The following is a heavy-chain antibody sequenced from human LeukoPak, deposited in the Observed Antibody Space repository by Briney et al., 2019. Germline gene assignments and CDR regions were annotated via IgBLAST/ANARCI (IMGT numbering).Heavy chain of an antibody. J-gene: IGHJ4*02. D-gene: IGHD1-26*01. CDR2: IRYDGSDR. CDR3: AKETREVGALFYFDY. V-gene: IGHV3-30*02. Sequence: GGSLRLSCAASGFTFGSYGMHWVRQAPGKGLEWVTFIRYDGSDRYYADSVRGRFTISRDNSKNTLYLQMNSLRVEDTAVYYCAKETREVGALFYFDYWGQGSLVTVSS. CDR1: GFTFGSYG.